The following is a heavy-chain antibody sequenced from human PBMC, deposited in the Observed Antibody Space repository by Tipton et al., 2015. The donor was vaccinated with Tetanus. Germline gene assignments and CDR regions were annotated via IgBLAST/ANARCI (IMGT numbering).Heavy chain of an antibody. J-gene: IGHJ5*01. V-gene: IGHV1-69*06. D-gene: IGHD2-15*01. CDR2: IFPQFGTS. CDR1: GGTFSTYA. CDR3: VGTDGYCSGGSCYLALDS. Sequence: QSGAEVKKPGSSVRVSCKTSGGTFSTYAVSWVRQAPGHGPEWMGGIFPQFGTSNYAPKFQGRVTLTAEKSTGPAYMDLSSLRSDDTDVYYCVGTDGYCSGGSCYLALDSWGQGTLITVSS.